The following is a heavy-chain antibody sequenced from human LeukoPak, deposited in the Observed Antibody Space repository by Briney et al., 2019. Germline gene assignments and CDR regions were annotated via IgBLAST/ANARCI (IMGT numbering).Heavy chain of an antibody. Sequence: SETLSLTCTVSGGSISSSSYYWGWIRQPPGKGLEWIGSIYYSGSTYYNPSLKSRVTISVDTSKNQFFLKLSSVTAADTAVYYCARLGAAAGTGFYWGQGTLVTVSS. D-gene: IGHD6-13*01. J-gene: IGHJ4*02. CDR3: ARLGAAAGTGFY. V-gene: IGHV4-39*01. CDR1: GGSISSSSYY. CDR2: IYYSGST.